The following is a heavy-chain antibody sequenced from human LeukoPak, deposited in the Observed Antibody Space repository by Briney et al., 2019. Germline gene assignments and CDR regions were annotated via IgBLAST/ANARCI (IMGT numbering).Heavy chain of an antibody. Sequence: PGRSLRLSCAASGFTFDDYAMHWVRQAPGKGLAWVSGISWNSGSIGYADSVKGRFTISRDNAKNSLYLQMNSLRAEDMALYYCAKGIAVALPFFDYWGQGTLVTVSS. CDR2: ISWNSGSI. D-gene: IGHD6-19*01. CDR1: GFTFDDYA. CDR3: AKGIAVALPFFDY. V-gene: IGHV3-9*03. J-gene: IGHJ4*02.